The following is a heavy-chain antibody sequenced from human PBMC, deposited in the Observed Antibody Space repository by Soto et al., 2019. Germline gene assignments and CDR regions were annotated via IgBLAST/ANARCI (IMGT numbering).Heavy chain of an antibody. V-gene: IGHV3-23*01. J-gene: IGHJ1*01. CDR3: AKGVPGIAVAGTGYFQH. CDR1: GFTFSSYA. D-gene: IGHD6-19*01. CDR2: ISGSGDST. Sequence: PGGSLRLSCAAPGFTFSSYAMSWVRQAPGKGLEWVSGISGSGDSTYYADSVKGRFTISRDNSKKTVYLQMNSLRAEDTAVYYCAKGVPGIAVAGTGYFQHWGQGT.